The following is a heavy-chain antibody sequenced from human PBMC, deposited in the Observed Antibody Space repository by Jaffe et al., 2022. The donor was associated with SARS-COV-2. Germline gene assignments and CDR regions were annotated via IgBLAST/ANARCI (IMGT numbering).Heavy chain of an antibody. CDR3: VRRSWGAWPDF. CDR2: LFSGGHT. V-gene: IGHV4-39*01. J-gene: IGHJ4*02. D-gene: IGHD3-16*01. CDR1: GGSINTNNYY. Sequence: QLQVQESGPGLVKTSETLSLTCTVSGGSINTNNYYWGWIRQPPGKGLEWIGSLFSGGHTYFSPPFDGRVAISADTSENRFSLSLNSVTAADTATYFCVRRSWGAWPDFWGPGIMVTVSS.